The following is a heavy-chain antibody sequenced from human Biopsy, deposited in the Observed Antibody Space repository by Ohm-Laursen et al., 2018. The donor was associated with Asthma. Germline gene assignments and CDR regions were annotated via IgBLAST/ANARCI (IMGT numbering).Heavy chain of an antibody. CDR1: GYTFINYA. CDR3: ARTYYDFLTGQVNDALAM. Sequence: ASVKVSCKASGYTFINYAIHWVRQAPGQRLEWMGWINAGNGNTKYSEKFQGRVTITRDTSASTAYMDLSSLRSDDTAVYYCARTYYDFLTGQVNDALAMWGQGTVVTVSS. V-gene: IGHV1-3*01. CDR2: INAGNGNT. D-gene: IGHD3-9*01. J-gene: IGHJ3*02.